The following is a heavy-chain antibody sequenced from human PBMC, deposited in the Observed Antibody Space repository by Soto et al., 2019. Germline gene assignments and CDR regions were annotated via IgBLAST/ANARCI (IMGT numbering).Heavy chain of an antibody. CDR3: ARIQLGYDAFDI. CDR2: INHSGST. J-gene: IGHJ3*02. CDR1: GGSFSGYY. V-gene: IGHV4-34*01. D-gene: IGHD6-6*01. Sequence: PSETLSLTCAVYGGSFSGYYWSWIRQPPGKGLEWIGEINHSGSTNYNPSLKSRVTISVDTSKNQFSLKLSSVTAADTAVYYWARIQLGYDAFDIWGQGTMVTVSS.